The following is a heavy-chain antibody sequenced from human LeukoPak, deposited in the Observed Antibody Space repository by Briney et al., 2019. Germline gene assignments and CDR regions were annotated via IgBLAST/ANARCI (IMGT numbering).Heavy chain of an antibody. CDR1: GFTFSSYA. Sequence: PGGSLRLSCAASGFTFSSYAMHWVRQAPGKGLEYVSSISSNGGSTYYANSVKGRFTISRDNSKNTLYLQMGSLRAEDMAVYYCARSPDYDFWSGYYNWFDSWGQGTLVTVSS. V-gene: IGHV3-64*01. D-gene: IGHD3-3*01. J-gene: IGHJ5*01. CDR2: ISSNGGST. CDR3: ARSPDYDFWSGYYNWFDS.